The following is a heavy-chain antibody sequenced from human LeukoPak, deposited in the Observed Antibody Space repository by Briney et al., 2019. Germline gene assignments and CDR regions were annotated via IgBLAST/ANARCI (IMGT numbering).Heavy chain of an antibody. CDR3: AKDGLKLQKYYFDY. J-gene: IGHJ4*02. CDR1: GFTFSSYG. D-gene: IGHD1-1*01. CDR2: IRSDGSNK. Sequence: GGSLRLSCAASGFTFSSYGMHWVRQAPGKGLEWVAFIRSDGSNKYYADSVKGRFSISRDNSQNSLYLQMHSLRTEDTAVYYCAKDGLKLQKYYFDYWGQGTLVTVSS. V-gene: IGHV3-30*02.